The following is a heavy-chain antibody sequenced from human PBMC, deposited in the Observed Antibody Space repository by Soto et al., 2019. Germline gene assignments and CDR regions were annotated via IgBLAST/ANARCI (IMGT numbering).Heavy chain of an antibody. J-gene: IGHJ5*02. CDR1: GGTFSSYA. CDR2: IIPIFGTA. CDR3: ARVASGYSYGYAVFDP. D-gene: IGHD5-18*01. Sequence: SVKVSCKASGGTFSSYAISWVRQAPGQGLEWMGGIIPIFGTANYAQKFQGRVTITADESTSTAYMELSSLRSEDTAVYYCARVASGYSYGYAVFDPWGQGSLVTVSS. V-gene: IGHV1-69*13.